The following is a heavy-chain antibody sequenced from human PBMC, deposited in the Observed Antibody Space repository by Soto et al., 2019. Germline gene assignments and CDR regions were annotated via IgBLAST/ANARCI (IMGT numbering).Heavy chain of an antibody. D-gene: IGHD2-21*02. CDR2: INPSGGST. CDR1: GYTFTSYY. J-gene: IGHJ4*02. CDR3: ARTNCGGDCYFPTMAFDY. Sequence: ASVKVSCKASGYTFTSYYMHWVRQAPGQGLEWMGIINPSGGSTSYAQKFQGRVTMTRDTSTSTVYMELSSLRSEDTAVYYCARTNCGGDCYFPTMAFDYWGQGTLVTVSS. V-gene: IGHV1-46*01.